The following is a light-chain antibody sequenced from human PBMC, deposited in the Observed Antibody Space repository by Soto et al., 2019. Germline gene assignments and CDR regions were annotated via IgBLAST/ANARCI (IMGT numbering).Light chain of an antibody. CDR1: QSVRSY. V-gene: IGKV3-20*01. CDR3: HQYGSPPPWT. J-gene: IGKJ1*01. Sequence: EIVLTQSPATLSLSPGERATLSCRASQSVRSYLAWYQQRPGQAPRLLIYDASNRATGIPARFSGSGSGTDFTLTISRLEPEDFAVYSCHQYGSPPPWTFGQGTKVDIK. CDR2: DAS.